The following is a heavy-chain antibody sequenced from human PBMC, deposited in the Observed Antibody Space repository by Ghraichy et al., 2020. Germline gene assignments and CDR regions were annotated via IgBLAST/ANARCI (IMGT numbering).Heavy chain of an antibody. J-gene: IGHJ6*02. CDR1: GFTFSSYG. CDR3: AKDRRAVAEYYAMDV. V-gene: IGHV3-30*18. Sequence: GASLRLSCAASGFTFSSYGMHWVRQAPGKGLEWVAVISNDGSDKYYADSVKGRFTISRDNSKNTLYLQVNSLRSEDTTVYYCAKDRRAVAEYYAMDVWGQGTTVTVSS. CDR2: ISNDGSDK. D-gene: IGHD6-19*01.